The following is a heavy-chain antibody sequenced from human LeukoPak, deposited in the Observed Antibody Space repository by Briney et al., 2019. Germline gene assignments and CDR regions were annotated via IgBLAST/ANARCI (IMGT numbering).Heavy chain of an antibody. CDR1: GFTFSDYY. CDR2: ISSSSSTI. V-gene: IGHV3-11*04. D-gene: IGHD3-16*02. Sequence: KPGGSLRLSCAASGFTFSDYYMSWIRQAPGKGLEWVSYISSSSSTIYYADSVKGRFTISRDNAKNSLYLQMNSLRAEDTAVYYCARDDKRLISYYDYVWGSYRGSSMDVWGKGTTVTVSS. J-gene: IGHJ6*03. CDR3: ARDDKRLISYYDYVWGSYRGSSMDV.